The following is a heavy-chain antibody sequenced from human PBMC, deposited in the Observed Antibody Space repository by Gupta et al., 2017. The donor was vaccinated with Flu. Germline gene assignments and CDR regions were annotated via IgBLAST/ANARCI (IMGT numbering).Heavy chain of an antibody. CDR3: AYRLHGDYDY. Sequence: HITLKDSGPTLLKPTQTLTLTCTFSGFSLTIPGEGVAWIRQPPGKALEWLALIHSNDDTRYSPSLKRRLAVTKDTSRNQVVLTLTNVDPVDTATYCCAYRLHGDYDYWGQGILVTVSS. V-gene: IGHV2-5*01. CDR1: GFSLTIPGEG. J-gene: IGHJ4*02. D-gene: IGHD4-17*01. CDR2: IHSNDDT.